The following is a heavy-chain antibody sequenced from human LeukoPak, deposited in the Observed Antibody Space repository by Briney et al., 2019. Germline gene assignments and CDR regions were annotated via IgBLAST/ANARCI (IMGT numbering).Heavy chain of an antibody. CDR1: GFTFSSYA. CDR2: ISYDGSNK. D-gene: IGHD6-19*01. Sequence: GGSLRLSCAASGFTFSSYAMHWVRQAPGKGLEWVAVISYDGSNKYYADSVKGRFTISRDNSKHTLYLQMNSLRAEDTAVYYCARDREAVAGTGLFDYWGQGTLVTVSS. J-gene: IGHJ4*02. CDR3: ARDREAVAGTGLFDY. V-gene: IGHV3-30*04.